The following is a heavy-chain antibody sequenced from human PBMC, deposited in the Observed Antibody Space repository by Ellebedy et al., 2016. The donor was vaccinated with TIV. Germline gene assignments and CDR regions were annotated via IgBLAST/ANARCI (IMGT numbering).Heavy chain of an antibody. CDR1: GFTFSSYW. V-gene: IGHV3-74*01. CDR3: AKDFTASYDLLTGCVFDI. Sequence: GESLKISCAASGFTFSSYWMHWVRQASGKGLVWLSPINSDGSITLYADSVQGRFTISRDNAKNSLYLQMNSLRAEDTALYYCAKDFTASYDLLTGCVFDIWGQGTMVTVSS. J-gene: IGHJ3*02. CDR2: INSDGSIT. D-gene: IGHD3-9*01.